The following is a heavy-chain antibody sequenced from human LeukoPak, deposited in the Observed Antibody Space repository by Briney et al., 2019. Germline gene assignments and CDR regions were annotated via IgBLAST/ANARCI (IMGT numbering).Heavy chain of an antibody. CDR3: ASGGNSGSYNLL. V-gene: IGHV4-4*07. Sequence: SETLSLTCTVSGGSISSYYWHWVRQPAGKGLEWIGHIYSSGTTNYNPSLKSRVTMSVDTSKNQFSLNPSSVTAADTAVYYCASGGNSGSYNLLWGQGTLVTVSS. D-gene: IGHD3-10*01. CDR1: GGSISSYY. J-gene: IGHJ4*02. CDR2: IYSSGTT.